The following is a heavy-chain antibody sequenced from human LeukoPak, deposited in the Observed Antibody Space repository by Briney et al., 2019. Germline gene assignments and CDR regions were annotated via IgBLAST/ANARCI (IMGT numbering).Heavy chain of an antibody. CDR1: GFTFIIHG. V-gene: IGHV3-23*01. CDR2: IGPSGEKT. J-gene: IGHJ3*02. CDR3: AKNAPGLTGVFGYKPGGDALDI. Sequence: GGALRLSCAASGFTFIIHGMNWVRQAPGKGPEWVSGIGPSGEKTYYADSVKGRFTISRDNSKNTLYLQMTSLRVEDTAVYYCAKNAPGLTGVFGYKPGGDALDIWGQGTMVTVSS. D-gene: IGHD5-24*01.